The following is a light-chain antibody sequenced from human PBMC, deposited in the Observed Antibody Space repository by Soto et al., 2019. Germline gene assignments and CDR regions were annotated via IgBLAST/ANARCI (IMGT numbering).Light chain of an antibody. CDR3: SSYTSSSTYV. Sequence: HSVLTQPASVYGSPGQSITISCKGTSSDVGGYNYVSWYQQHPGKAPKLMIYDVSNRPSGVSNRFSGSKSGNTASLTISGLQAEDEADYYCSSYTSSSTYVFGTGTKVTVL. J-gene: IGLJ1*01. CDR1: SSDVGGYNY. CDR2: DVS. V-gene: IGLV2-14*01.